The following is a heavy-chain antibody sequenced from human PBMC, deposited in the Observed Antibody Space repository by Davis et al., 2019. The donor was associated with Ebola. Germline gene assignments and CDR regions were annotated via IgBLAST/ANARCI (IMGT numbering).Heavy chain of an antibody. CDR1: GYTFTSYD. J-gene: IGHJ6*02. Sequence: ASVKVSCKASGYTFTSYDINWVRQATGQGLEWMGWINPNSGGTNYAQKFQGRVTMTRDTSISTAYMELSRLRSDDTAVYYCARDPIFVELLRGMDVWGQGTTVTVSS. CDR2: INPNSGGT. D-gene: IGHD3-3*01. CDR3: ARDPIFVELLRGMDV. V-gene: IGHV1-2*02.